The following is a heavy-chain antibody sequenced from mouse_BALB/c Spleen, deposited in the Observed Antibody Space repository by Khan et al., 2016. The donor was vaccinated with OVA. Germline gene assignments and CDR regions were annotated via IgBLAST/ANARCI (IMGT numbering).Heavy chain of an antibody. Sequence: QVQLKQSGAEQAKPGASVKMSCKTSGYTFSSYWMHWVKQRPGQGLEWIGYINPTSGYTDYNEKFKDKATLSADKSSSTAYMQLTSLTSEDSAVYCCARDSIDYWGQGTTLTVSS. CDR1: GYTFSSYW. J-gene: IGHJ2*01. CDR3: ARDSIDY. V-gene: IGHV1-7*01. CDR2: INPTSGYT.